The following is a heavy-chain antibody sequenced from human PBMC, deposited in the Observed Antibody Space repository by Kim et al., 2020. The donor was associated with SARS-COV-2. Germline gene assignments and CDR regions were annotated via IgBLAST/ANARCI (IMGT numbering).Heavy chain of an antibody. J-gene: IGHJ4*02. CDR2: GNT. Sequence: GNTKYSQKFQGRVTITRDTSASTAYMELSSLRSEDTAVYYCARLTSSGCGWGQGTLVTVSS. V-gene: IGHV1-3*01. D-gene: IGHD6-19*01. CDR3: ARLTSSGCG.